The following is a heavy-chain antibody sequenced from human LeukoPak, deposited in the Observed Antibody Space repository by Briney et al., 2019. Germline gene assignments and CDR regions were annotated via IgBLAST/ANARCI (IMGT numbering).Heavy chain of an antibody. D-gene: IGHD1-26*01. Sequence: GGSLRLSCAASGFTFSNAWMSWVRHAPGKGLEWVGRIKTKTAGGTTDYAAPVKGRFIISRDDSKNTLYLQMNSLKTEDTAVYYCTTDLRWELPEPPDYWGQGTLVTVSS. J-gene: IGHJ4*02. CDR1: GFTFSNAW. V-gene: IGHV3-15*01. CDR3: TTDLRWELPEPPDY. CDR2: IKTKTAGGTT.